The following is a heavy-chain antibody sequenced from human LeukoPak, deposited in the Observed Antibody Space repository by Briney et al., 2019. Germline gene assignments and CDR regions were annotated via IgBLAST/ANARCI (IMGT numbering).Heavy chain of an antibody. V-gene: IGHV1-2*02. Sequence: ASVKVSCKASGYTFTGYYMHWVRQVPGQGLEWMGWINPNSGGTNYAQKFQGRVTMTRDTSISTAYMELSRLRSDDTAVYYCARTPGRGTNFDYWGQGTLVTVSS. CDR2: INPNSGGT. CDR1: GYTFTGYY. CDR3: ARTPGRGTNFDY. D-gene: IGHD3-16*01. J-gene: IGHJ4*02.